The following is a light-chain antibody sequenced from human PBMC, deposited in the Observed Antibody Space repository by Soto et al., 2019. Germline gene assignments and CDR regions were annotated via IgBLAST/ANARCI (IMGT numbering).Light chain of an antibody. Sequence: QSALTQPASVSGSPGQSITISCTGTISDVGGYNFVSWYQQHPGKAPRLMIFGVNNRPSGVYDRFSGAKSGNTASLTISGLQAEDEADYSCSSYTFSSTLVVFGGGTKLTVL. V-gene: IGLV2-14*01. CDR1: ISDVGGYNF. CDR3: SSYTFSSTLVV. CDR2: GVN. J-gene: IGLJ3*02.